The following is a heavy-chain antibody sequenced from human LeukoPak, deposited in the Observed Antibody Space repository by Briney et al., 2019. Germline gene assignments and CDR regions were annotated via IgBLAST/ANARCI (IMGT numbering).Heavy chain of an antibody. J-gene: IGHJ2*01. D-gene: IGHD1-26*01. CDR1: GFAFSTYG. CDR3: ARIRVSGHWYFDF. V-gene: IGHV3-21*01. Sequence: PGGSMRLSCAASGFAFSTYGMTWVRQAPGKGLECVSSISSGSHHIYYADSVKGRFTISRDNAKNSLYLQVNSLRAEDTAVYYCARIRVSGHWYFDFWGHGTLVTASS. CDR2: ISSGSHHI.